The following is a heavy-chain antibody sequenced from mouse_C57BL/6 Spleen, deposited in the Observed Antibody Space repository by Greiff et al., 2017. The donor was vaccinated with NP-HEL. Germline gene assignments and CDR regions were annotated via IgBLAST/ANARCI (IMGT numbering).Heavy chain of an antibody. J-gene: IGHJ4*01. CDR2: IDPSDSET. V-gene: IGHV1-52*01. D-gene: IGHD4-1*01. CDR1: GYTFTSYW. CDR3: ARELGLLYAMDY. Sequence: VQLKQPGAELVRPGSSVKLSCKASGYTFTSYWMHWVKQRPIQGLEWIGNIDPSDSETHYNQKFKDKATLTVDKSSSTAYMQLSSLTSEDSAVYYCARELGLLYAMDYWGQGTSVTVSS.